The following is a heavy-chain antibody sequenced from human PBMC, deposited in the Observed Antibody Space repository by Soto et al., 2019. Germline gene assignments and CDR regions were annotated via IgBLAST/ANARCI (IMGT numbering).Heavy chain of an antibody. V-gene: IGHV5-51*01. D-gene: IGHD6-19*01. CDR2: IYPGDSES. CDR3: ARASTGWPNWFDS. Sequence: RGEAPKISWSSPGYTFRNHWIAWGRQTPGKGLEWMGIIYPGDSESRYRPSFQGQVTISVDKSIPPAYLQWSSLKASDTAMYYCARASTGWPNWFDSWGQGTLVTVSS. J-gene: IGHJ5*01. CDR1: GYTFRNHW.